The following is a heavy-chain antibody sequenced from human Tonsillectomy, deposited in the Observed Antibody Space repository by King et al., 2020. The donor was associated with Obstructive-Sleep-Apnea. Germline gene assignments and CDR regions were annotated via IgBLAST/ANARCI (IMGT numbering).Heavy chain of an antibody. J-gene: IGHJ5*02. CDR2: IYFTGST. V-gene: IGHV4-39*07. D-gene: IGHD3-22*01. CDR3: ARGRYYDSSAYNS. CDR1: GGSISSDSYY. Sequence: QLQLQESGPGLVKPSETLSLTCSVSGGSISSDSYYWGWIRQSPGKGLEWIGNIYFTGSTYYTPSLKSRVTISLDTSKNQFSLRLNSVTAADTAVYYCARGRYYDSSAYNSWGQGTLVTVSS.